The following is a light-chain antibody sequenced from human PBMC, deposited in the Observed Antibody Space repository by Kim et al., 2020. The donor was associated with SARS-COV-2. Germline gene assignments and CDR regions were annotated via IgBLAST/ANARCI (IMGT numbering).Light chain of an antibody. CDR2: ENN. CDR1: SGGIVGDY. V-gene: IGLV6-57*01. Sequence: GKPVTSSCTRSSGGIVGDYVQWYQQRPGSSPTSVIYENNQRPSGVPDRFSGSIDSSSNSASLTISGLKTEDEADYCCQSYDSDNWVFGGGTRLTVL. CDR3: QSYDSDNWV. J-gene: IGLJ3*02.